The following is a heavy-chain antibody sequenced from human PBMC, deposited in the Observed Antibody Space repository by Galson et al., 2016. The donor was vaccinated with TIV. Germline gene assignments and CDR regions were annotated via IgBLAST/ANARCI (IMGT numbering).Heavy chain of an antibody. D-gene: IGHD3-10*01. CDR1: GFTVSGTS. J-gene: IGHJ6*02. Sequence: SLRLSCAGSGFTVSGTSMSWVRQAPGKGLEWVSLIYSAGNTFYADSVKGRFTLSRDNSKNTVYLQISSLRVEDTAVYYCARVSGVVRGYGLDVGGQGTMVTVAS. CDR3: ARVSGVVRGYGLDV. V-gene: IGHV3-53*01. CDR2: IYSAGNT.